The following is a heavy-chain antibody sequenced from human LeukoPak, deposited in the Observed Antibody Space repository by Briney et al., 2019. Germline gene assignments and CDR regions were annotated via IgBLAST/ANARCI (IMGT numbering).Heavy chain of an antibody. CDR3: ARGPYKDFWSGYSDY. CDR2: ISSSSTTI. V-gene: IGHV3-48*01. J-gene: IGHJ4*02. D-gene: IGHD3-3*01. CDR1: GFTFSSYS. Sequence: GGSLRLSCAASGFTFSSYSMNWVRQAPGKGLEWVSYISSSSTTIYYADSVKGRFTISRDNAKNSLYLQMNSLRVADTAVYYCARGPYKDFWSGYSDYWGQGTLVTVSS.